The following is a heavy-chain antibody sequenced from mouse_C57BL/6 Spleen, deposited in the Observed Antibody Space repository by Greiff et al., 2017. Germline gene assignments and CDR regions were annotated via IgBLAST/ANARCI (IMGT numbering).Heavy chain of an antibody. J-gene: IGHJ3*01. Sequence: EVQLQESGPELVKPGASVKMSCKASGYTFTDYNMHWVKQSHGKSLEWIGYINPNNGGTSYNQKFKGKATLTVNKSSSTAYMELRSLTSEDSAVYYCARPIYDGYSREGNTFAYWGQGTLVTVSA. CDR2: INPNNGGT. CDR3: ARPIYDGYSREGNTFAY. D-gene: IGHD2-3*01. V-gene: IGHV1-22*01. CDR1: GYTFTDYN.